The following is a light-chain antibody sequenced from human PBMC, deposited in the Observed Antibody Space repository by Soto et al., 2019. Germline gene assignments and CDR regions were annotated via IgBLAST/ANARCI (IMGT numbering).Light chain of an antibody. CDR3: QQCQTTPLT. Sequence: DIHMTQSPSFLSASVGGRVTIPXRASRAIGDYLNWYPQKPGXAPQXXXFGXKTLQRGVPSRFSGSGYATDFTLTITTLQPEDFGMYYCQQCQTTPLTFGQGTRVEI. CDR1: RAIGDY. J-gene: IGKJ5*01. CDR2: GXK. V-gene: IGKV1-39*01.